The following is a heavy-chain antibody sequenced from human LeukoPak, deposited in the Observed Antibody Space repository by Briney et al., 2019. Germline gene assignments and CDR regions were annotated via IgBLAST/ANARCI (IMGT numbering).Heavy chain of an antibody. D-gene: IGHD3-10*01. Sequence: SETLSLTCTVSGGSISSSSYYWGWIRQPPGKGLEWIGSIYYSGSTYYNPSLKSRVTISVDTSKNQFSLKLSSVTAADTAVYYCAREHYRSGGTDNWFDPWGQGTLVTVSS. CDR2: IYYSGST. CDR1: GGSISSSSYY. J-gene: IGHJ5*02. V-gene: IGHV4-39*07. CDR3: AREHYRSGGTDNWFDP.